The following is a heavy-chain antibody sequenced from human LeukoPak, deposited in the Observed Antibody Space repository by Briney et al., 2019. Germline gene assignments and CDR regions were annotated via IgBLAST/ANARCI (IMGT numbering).Heavy chain of an antibody. CDR1: GGSMSSYF. D-gene: IGHD6-19*01. CDR2: IYYSGST. J-gene: IGHJ6*03. Sequence: SETLSLTCTVSGGSMSSYFWSWIRQSRGKGLEWIGYIYYSGSTKYNPSLKSRVTISVDRSKNQVSLKLRSVTTADTAVYYCAKTNSSAWYGRRGLVDYYMDVWGKGTTVAISS. V-gene: IGHV4-59*01. CDR3: AKTNSSAWYGRRGLVDYYMDV.